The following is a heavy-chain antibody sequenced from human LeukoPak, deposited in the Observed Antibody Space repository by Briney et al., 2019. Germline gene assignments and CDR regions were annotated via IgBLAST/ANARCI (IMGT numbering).Heavy chain of an antibody. CDR1: GFTFSSYW. CDR3: ARDFLSGSCDY. V-gene: IGHV3-74*01. CDR2: INSDGSST. J-gene: IGHJ4*02. Sequence: GGSLRLSCAASGFTFSSYWMHWVRQAPGKGLVWVSRINSDGSSTSYADSVKGRFTISRDNAKNTLYLQMNSLIAEDTAVYYCARDFLSGSCDYWGQGTLVTVSS. D-gene: IGHD1-26*01.